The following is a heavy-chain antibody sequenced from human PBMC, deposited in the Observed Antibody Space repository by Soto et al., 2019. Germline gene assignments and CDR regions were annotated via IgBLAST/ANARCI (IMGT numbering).Heavy chain of an antibody. CDR1: GFTFSDYY. CDR3: ARDLGNYYGSGSYYKDAFDI. V-gene: IGHV3-11*01. J-gene: IGHJ3*02. Sequence: PGGSLRLSCAASGFTFSDYYMSWIRQAPGKGLEWVSYISSSGSTIYYADSMKGRFTISRDNAKNSLYLQMNSLRAEDTAVYYCARDLGNYYGSGSYYKDAFDIWGQGTMVTVSS. CDR2: ISSSGSTI. D-gene: IGHD3-10*01.